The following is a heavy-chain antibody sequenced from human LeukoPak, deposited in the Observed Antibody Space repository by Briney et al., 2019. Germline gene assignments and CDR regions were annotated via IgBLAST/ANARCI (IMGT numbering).Heavy chain of an antibody. CDR3: ARVSRIKGVATTLGY. CDR2: INPNSGGT. D-gene: IGHD5-12*01. Sequence: GASVKVSCKASGYTFTGYYMHWVRQAPGQGLEWMGWINPNSGGTNYAQKFQGRVTMTRDTSISTAYMELSRLRSDDTAVYYCARVSRIKGVATTLGYWGQGTLVTVSS. CDR1: GYTFTGYY. V-gene: IGHV1-2*02. J-gene: IGHJ4*02.